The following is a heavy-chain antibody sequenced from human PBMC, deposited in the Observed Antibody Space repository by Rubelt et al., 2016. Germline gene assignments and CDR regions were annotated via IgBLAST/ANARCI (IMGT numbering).Heavy chain of an antibody. D-gene: IGHD4-23*01. CDR3: ARAASSYGGNPLFDN. Sequence: QVQLQESGPGLVKPSQTLSLTCTVSGGSTSSGGYYWSWIRQHPGKGLAWIGYIYYSGSTYYNPSLQSRVPISVDTSKNQCSLVLSSVTAADTAVYYCARAASSYGGNPLFDNWGQGTLVTVSS. V-gene: IGHV4-31*03. J-gene: IGHJ4*02. CDR1: GGSTSSGGYY. CDR2: IYYSGST.